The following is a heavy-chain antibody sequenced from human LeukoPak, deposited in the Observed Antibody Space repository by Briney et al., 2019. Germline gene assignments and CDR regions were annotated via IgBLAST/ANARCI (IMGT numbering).Heavy chain of an antibody. CDR2: IKQDGSEK. CDR1: GFTFSSYE. CDR3: ARLSFGGKVD. J-gene: IGHJ4*02. D-gene: IGHD3-16*01. Sequence: GGSLRLSCAASGFTFSSYEMNWVRQAPGKGLEWVANIKQDGSEKYYVDSMKGRFTISRDNAKNSLYLQMNSLRAEDTAVYFCARLSFGGKVDWGPGTLVTVSS. V-gene: IGHV3-7*01.